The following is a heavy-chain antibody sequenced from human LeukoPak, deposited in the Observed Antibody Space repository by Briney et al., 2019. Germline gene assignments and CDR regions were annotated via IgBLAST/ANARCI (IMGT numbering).Heavy chain of an antibody. D-gene: IGHD2-2*01. CDR2: IRSRRDNYAT. CDR1: GFSLSDSH. J-gene: IGHJ4*02. V-gene: IGHV3-73*01. Sequence: GGSLRLSCAASGFSLSDSHMHWVRQAPGKGLEWVGHIRSRRDNYATAYGVSVQGRFTISRDDSNNMAYLQMNSLTADDTAVYYCSRQTVSCHDFWGQGTRVTVSS. CDR3: SRQTVSCHDF.